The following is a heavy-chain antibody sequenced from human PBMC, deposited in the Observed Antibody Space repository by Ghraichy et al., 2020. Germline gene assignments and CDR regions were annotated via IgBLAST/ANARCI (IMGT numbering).Heavy chain of an antibody. J-gene: IGHJ4*02. V-gene: IGHV4-4*09. Sequence: SETLSLTCTVSGDSINSYYCSWIRQPPGKGLEWIGDIYSSGRTIYNPSLRSRLSMSVDTSENQISLVLSSVTAADTAVYFCARRSSHPNIDVNFDYWGQGILVTVSS. CDR3: ARRSSHPNIDVNFDY. D-gene: IGHD6-19*01. CDR2: IYSSGRT. CDR1: GDSINSYY.